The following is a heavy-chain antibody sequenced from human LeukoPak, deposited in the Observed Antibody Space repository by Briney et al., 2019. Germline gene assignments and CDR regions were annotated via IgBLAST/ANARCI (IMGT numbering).Heavy chain of an antibody. J-gene: IGHJ6*02. V-gene: IGHV3-23*03. CDR2: IFYTGGST. CDR3: AKVGDIVVVVAANYGMDV. D-gene: IGHD2-15*01. CDR1: GFTFSSYA. Sequence: GGSLRLSCAASGFTFSSYAMSWVRQAPGKGLEWVSIFYTGGSTYYADSVKGRFTILRDSSKNTLHLQMNSLRAEDTAVYYCAKVGDIVVVVAANYGMDVWGQGTTVTVSS.